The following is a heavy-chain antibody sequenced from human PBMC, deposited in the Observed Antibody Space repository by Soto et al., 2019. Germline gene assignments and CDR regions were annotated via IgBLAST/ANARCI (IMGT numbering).Heavy chain of an antibody. CDR3: TKRPRALLTFDY. CDR1: GFIFSNYV. D-gene: IGHD1-26*01. Sequence: EVQVVDSGGGLVQPGGSLRLSCAASGFIFSNYVMSWVRQAPGKGLEWVSSISDSGGTSYYADSVKGRFTISRDNSKNTLYLQMNSLRAEDTAIYYCTKRPRALLTFDYWGQGTLVTVSS. V-gene: IGHV3-23*04. J-gene: IGHJ4*02. CDR2: ISDSGGTS.